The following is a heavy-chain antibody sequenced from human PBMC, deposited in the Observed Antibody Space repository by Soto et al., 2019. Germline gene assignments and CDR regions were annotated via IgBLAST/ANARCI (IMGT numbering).Heavy chain of an antibody. CDR2: VYYTGST. V-gene: IGHV4-59*08. D-gene: IGHD3-10*01. Sequence: QVQLQESGPGLVKPSETLSLTCTVSGGSIDGHYWSWIRQPPGKGLEWIGSVYYTGSTNYNPSLKSRLTISVDTSKNQFSLKLSSVTAADTALYYCARPSYYYGSGSLAFDIWGQGTMVSVSS. CDR1: GGSIDGHY. CDR3: ARPSYYYGSGSLAFDI. J-gene: IGHJ3*02.